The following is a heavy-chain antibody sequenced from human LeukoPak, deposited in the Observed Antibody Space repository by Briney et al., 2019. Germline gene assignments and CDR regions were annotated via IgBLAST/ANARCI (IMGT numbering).Heavy chain of an antibody. J-gene: IGHJ4*02. CDR1: GFTFSSYS. CDR3: AKDLGGQWLAPISPK. CDR2: ISSSSSYI. Sequence: PGGSLRLSCAASGFTFSSYSMNWVRQAPGKGLEWVSSISSSSSYIYYADSVKGRFTISRDNAKNSLYLQMNSLRAEDTAVYYCAKDLGGQWLAPISPKWGQGTLVTVSS. D-gene: IGHD6-19*01. V-gene: IGHV3-21*04.